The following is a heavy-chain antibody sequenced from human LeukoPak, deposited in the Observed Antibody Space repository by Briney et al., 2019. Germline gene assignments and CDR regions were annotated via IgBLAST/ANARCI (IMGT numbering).Heavy chain of an antibody. V-gene: IGHV3-43*02. CDR2: ISGDGGSR. CDR1: GFTFSSYS. J-gene: IGHJ4*02. D-gene: IGHD2-15*01. Sequence: PGGSLRLSCAASGFTFSSYSMNWVRQAPGKGLEWVSFISGDGGSRYYADSVKGRFTISRDNSKNSLYLQMNSLRLGDTALYYCATDCSGNRCYSLWGPGTLVTVSS. CDR3: ATDCSGNRCYSL.